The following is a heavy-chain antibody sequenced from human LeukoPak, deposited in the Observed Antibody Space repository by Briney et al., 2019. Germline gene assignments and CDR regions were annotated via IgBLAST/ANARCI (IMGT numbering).Heavy chain of an antibody. V-gene: IGHV1-18*01. D-gene: IGHD3-22*01. CDR2: ISAYNGNA. Sequence: ASVKVSCKASGYTFTTYGLNWVRQAPGQGLEWMGWISAYNGNANYAQKLQGRVTMTTDTSTSTAYMELRSLRSDDTAVYYCARGGYYYDSSGYYRFDYWGQGTLVTVSS. CDR1: GYTFTTYG. CDR3: ARGGYYYDSSGYYRFDY. J-gene: IGHJ4*02.